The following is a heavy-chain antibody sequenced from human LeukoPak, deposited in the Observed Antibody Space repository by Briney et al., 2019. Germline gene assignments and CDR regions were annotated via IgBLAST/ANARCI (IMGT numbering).Heavy chain of an antibody. J-gene: IGHJ4*02. Sequence: GGSLRLSCAASGFTFSSYWMSWVRQAPGKGLEWVTFIRYDGTNEYYADSVKGRFTISRDNAKNSLYLQMNSLRAEDTAVYYCARVGGYDAFDYWGQGTLVTVSS. CDR3: ARVGGYDAFDY. CDR2: IRYDGTNE. V-gene: IGHV3-30*02. CDR1: GFTFSSYW. D-gene: IGHD5-12*01.